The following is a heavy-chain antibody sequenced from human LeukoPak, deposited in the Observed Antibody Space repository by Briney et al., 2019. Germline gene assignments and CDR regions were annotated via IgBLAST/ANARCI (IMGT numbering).Heavy chain of an antibody. CDR3: ARVPAAINWFDP. V-gene: IGHV4-34*01. CDR2: INHSGST. D-gene: IGHD2-2*02. CDR1: GGSFSGYY. Sequence: PSETLSLTCAVYGGSFSGYYWSWIRQPPGKGLEWIGEINHSGSTNYNPSLKSRVTISVDTCKNQFSLKLSSVTAADTAVYYCARVPAAINWFDPWGQGTLVTVSS. J-gene: IGHJ5*02.